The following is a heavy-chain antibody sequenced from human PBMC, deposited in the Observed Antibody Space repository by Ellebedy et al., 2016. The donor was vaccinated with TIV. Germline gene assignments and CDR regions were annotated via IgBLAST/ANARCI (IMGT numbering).Heavy chain of an antibody. J-gene: IGHJ4*01. Sequence: GESLKISXAASGFTFSDQYMDWVRQAPGKGLEWIGRSRNQDMSYTTEYAASVRGRFTISRDDSRNSVFLQMNSLTIEDTAVYFCTKDVGNGYNYFGEWGHGTLVTVSS. V-gene: IGHV3-72*01. CDR1: GFTFSDQY. D-gene: IGHD5-24*01. CDR2: SRNQDMSYTT. CDR3: TKDVGNGYNYFGE.